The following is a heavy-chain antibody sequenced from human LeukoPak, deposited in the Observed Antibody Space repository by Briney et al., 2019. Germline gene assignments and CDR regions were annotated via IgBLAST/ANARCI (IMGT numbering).Heavy chain of an antibody. CDR1: GGSFSGYY. D-gene: IGHD3-10*01. CDR2: INHSGST. J-gene: IGHJ4*02. V-gene: IGHV4-34*01. CDR3: ARGPRGVIPFDY. Sequence: SETLSLTCAVYGGSFSGYYWSWIRQPPGKGLEWIGEINHSGSTNYNPSLKSRVTISVDTSENQFSLKLSSVTAADTAVYYCARGPRGVIPFDYWDQGTLVTVSS.